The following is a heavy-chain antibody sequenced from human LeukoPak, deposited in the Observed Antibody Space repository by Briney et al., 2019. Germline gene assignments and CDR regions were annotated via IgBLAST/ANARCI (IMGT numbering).Heavy chain of an antibody. J-gene: IGHJ4*02. V-gene: IGHV3-33*01. CDR2: IWYDGSNK. Sequence: GRSLRLSCAASGFTFSSYGMHWVRQAPGKGLEWVAVIWYDGSNKYYADSVKGRFTISRDNSKNTLYLQMNSLRAEDTAVYYCARDSGEMATTSVFDYWGQGTLVTVSS. CDR1: GFTFSSYG. D-gene: IGHD5-24*01. CDR3: ARDSGEMATTSVFDY.